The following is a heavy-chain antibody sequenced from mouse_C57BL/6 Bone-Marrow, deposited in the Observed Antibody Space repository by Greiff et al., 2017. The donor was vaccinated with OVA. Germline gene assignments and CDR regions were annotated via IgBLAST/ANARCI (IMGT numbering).Heavy chain of an antibody. CDR2: ISSGGSYT. D-gene: IGHD1-1*01. CDR1: GFTFSSYG. Sequence: EVHLVESGGDLVKPGGSLKLSCAASGFTFSSYGMSWVRQTPDKRLEWVATISSGGSYTYYPDSVKGRFTISRDNAKNTLYLQMSSLKSEDTAMYYCARHEYYGNFDYWGQGTTLTVSS. J-gene: IGHJ2*01. CDR3: ARHEYYGNFDY. V-gene: IGHV5-6*01.